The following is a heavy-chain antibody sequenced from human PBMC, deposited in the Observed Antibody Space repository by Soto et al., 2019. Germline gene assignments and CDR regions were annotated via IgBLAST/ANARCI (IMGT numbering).Heavy chain of an antibody. Sequence: GGSLRLCCAASGFTFSSYSMNWVRQAPGKGLEWVSYISSSSSTIYYADSVKGRFTISRDNAKNSLYLQMNSLRAEDTAVYYCARDTPQYMIVVPWGQGTLVTVS. CDR3: ARDTPQYMIVVP. V-gene: IGHV3-48*01. J-gene: IGHJ5*02. D-gene: IGHD3-22*01. CDR2: ISSSSSTI. CDR1: GFTFSSYS.